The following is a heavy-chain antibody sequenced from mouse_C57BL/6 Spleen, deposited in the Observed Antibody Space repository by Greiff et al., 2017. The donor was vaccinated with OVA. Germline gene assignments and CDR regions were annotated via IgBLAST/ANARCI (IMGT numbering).Heavy chain of an antibody. V-gene: IGHV1-64*01. J-gene: IGHJ4*01. D-gene: IGHD1-1*01. Sequence: QVQLQQPGAELVKPGASVKLSCKASGYTFTSYWMHWVKQRPGQGLEWIGMIHPNSGSTNYNEKFKSKATLTVDKSSSTAYMQLSSLTSEDSAVYYCARSRVVATVYAMDYWGQGTSVTVSS. CDR2: IHPNSGST. CDR1: GYTFTSYW. CDR3: ARSRVVATVYAMDY.